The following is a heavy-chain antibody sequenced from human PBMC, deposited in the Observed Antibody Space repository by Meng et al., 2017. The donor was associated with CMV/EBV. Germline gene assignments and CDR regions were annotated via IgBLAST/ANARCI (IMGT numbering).Heavy chain of an antibody. V-gene: IGHV3-23*01. D-gene: IGHD4-23*01. CDR1: GFTFSNYA. Sequence: GESLKISCAASGFTFSNYAMSWVRQAPGKGLEWVSTISGSGGSTYYADSVKGRFTISRDISKNTLYLQMNSLRADDTAVYYCAKVSPLINSYYFDYWGQGTLVTVSS. CDR2: ISGSGGST. J-gene: IGHJ4*02. CDR3: AKVSPLINSYYFDY.